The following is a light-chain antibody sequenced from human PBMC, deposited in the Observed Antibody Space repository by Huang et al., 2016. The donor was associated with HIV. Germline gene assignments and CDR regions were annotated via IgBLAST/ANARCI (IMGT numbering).Light chain of an antibody. CDR1: QAISNY. Sequence: DIQMTQSPSAMSASVGDKVTITCRASQAISNYLVWFQQKPGRAPKSLIYAASSLQSGVPWRVSGSGYGTKFTLTISSLQPEDFATYYCLQHHAYPRTFGPGTKVEVK. CDR2: AAS. CDR3: LQHHAYPRT. V-gene: IGKV1-17*03. J-gene: IGKJ1*01.